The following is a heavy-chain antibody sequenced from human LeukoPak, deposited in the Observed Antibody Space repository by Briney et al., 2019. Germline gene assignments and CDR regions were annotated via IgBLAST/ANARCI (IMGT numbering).Heavy chain of an antibody. Sequence: SQTLSLTCAISGDSVSSNSVTWNWIRQSPSRGLEWLGRTYYRSTWYNDYAVSVRGRITVNPDTSKNQFSLHLNSVTPEDTAVYYCARRLTQYDCFDPWGQGILVIVSS. CDR3: ARRLTQYDCFDP. CDR1: GDSVSSNSVT. V-gene: IGHV6-1*01. D-gene: IGHD2-2*01. CDR2: TYYRSTWYN. J-gene: IGHJ5*02.